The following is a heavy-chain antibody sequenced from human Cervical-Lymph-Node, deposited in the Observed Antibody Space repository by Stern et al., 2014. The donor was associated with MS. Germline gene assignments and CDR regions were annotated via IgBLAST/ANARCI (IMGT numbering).Heavy chain of an antibody. CDR2: VIPIFGTA. D-gene: IGHD5-18*01. Sequence: VQLLESGAEVKKPGSSVKVSCKASGSTFSSYAISWVRQAPGQGLEWMGGVIPIFGTANYAQNFQGRVTITADESTRTAYMELSSLRSEDTAVYYCARVHDTYGFGMDVWGQGTTVTVSS. J-gene: IGHJ6*02. CDR1: GSTFSSYA. V-gene: IGHV1-69*01. CDR3: ARVHDTYGFGMDV.